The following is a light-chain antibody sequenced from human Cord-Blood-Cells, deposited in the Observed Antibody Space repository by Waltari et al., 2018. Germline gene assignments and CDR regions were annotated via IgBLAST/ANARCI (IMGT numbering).Light chain of an antibody. Sequence: QSALTQPASVSGSPGQSITISCTGTSSDVGGYNYVSWYQQPPGKAPKLMIYDVSKRPSGVSNRFSGSKSGNTASLTISGLQAEDEADYYRSSYTSSSNVVFGGGTKLTVL. J-gene: IGLJ2*01. V-gene: IGLV2-14*01. CDR2: DVS. CDR1: SSDVGGYNY. CDR3: SSYTSSSNVV.